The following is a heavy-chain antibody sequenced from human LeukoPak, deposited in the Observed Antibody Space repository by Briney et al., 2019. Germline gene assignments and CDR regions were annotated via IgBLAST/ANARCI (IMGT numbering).Heavy chain of an antibody. CDR3: ARGDDYATLDY. Sequence: PSETLSLTCTVSGGSISSYYWSWIRQPPGKGLEWIGYIYYSGSTNYNPSLESRVTISVDTSKNQFSLKLSSVTAADTAVYYCARGDDYATLDYWGQGTLVTVSS. D-gene: IGHD4-17*01. V-gene: IGHV4-59*01. CDR2: IYYSGST. J-gene: IGHJ4*02. CDR1: GGSISSYY.